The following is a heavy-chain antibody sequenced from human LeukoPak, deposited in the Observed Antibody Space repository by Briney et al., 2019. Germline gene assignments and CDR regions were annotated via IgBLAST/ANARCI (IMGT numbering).Heavy chain of an antibody. CDR1: GGSISSSSYY. V-gene: IGHV4-39*01. CDR2: IYYSGST. CDR3: ARYHLGYCTNGVCLSWFDP. D-gene: IGHD2-8*01. J-gene: IGHJ5*02. Sequence: SETLSLTCTVSGGSISSSSYYWGWIRQPPGKGLEWIGSIYYSGSTYYNPSLKSRVTISVDTSKNQFSLKLSSVTAADTAVYYCARYHLGYCTNGVCLSWFDPWGREPWSPSPQ.